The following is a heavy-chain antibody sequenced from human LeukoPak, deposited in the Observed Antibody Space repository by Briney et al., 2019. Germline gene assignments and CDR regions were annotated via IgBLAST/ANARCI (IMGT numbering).Heavy chain of an antibody. CDR1: GFTFSDYY. CDR3: ARAAEMATPVDY. CDR2: ITSSSSYT. Sequence: GGSLRLSCAASGFTFSDYYMSWVRQAPGKGLEWVSYITSSSSYTNYADSVKGRFTISRDNSKNTLYLQMNSLRAEDTAVYYCARAAEMATPVDYWGQGTLVTVSS. J-gene: IGHJ4*02. V-gene: IGHV3-11*06. D-gene: IGHD5-24*01.